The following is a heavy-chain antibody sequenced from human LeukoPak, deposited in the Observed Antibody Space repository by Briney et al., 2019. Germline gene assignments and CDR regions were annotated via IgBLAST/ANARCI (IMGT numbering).Heavy chain of an antibody. CDR3: AREPSTVTRDAFDI. CDR1: GGSIRSYY. V-gene: IGHV4-59*01. D-gene: IGHD4-17*01. Sequence: SETLSLTCTVSGGSIRSYYWSWIRQPPGKGLEWIGYIYYSGSSNYNPSLKSRVTISVDTSKNQFSLNLSSVTAADTAVYYCAREPSTVTRDAFDIWGQGTMVTVSS. J-gene: IGHJ3*02. CDR2: IYYSGSS.